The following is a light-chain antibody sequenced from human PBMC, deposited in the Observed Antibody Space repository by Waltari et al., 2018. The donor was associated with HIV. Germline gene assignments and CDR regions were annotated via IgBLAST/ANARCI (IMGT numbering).Light chain of an antibody. CDR2: DGS. Sequence: AIQLTQSPSSLSASAGARVTITCRTSQGIGTALALYQQKPGKVPKLLIYDGSNVESGVPSRFSGSGFGTDFTLTISSLQPEDIATYYCQQFVAYPSLFGGGTKVEI. V-gene: IGKV1-13*02. J-gene: IGKJ4*01. CDR1: QGIGTA. CDR3: QQFVAYPSL.